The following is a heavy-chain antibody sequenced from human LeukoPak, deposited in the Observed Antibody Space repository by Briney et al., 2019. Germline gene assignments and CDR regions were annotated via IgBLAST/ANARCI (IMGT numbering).Heavy chain of an antibody. CDR1: GFTFSASA. CDR2: IRSRGSGYAT. J-gene: IGHJ4*02. CDR3: WSVMVLTGDFDH. V-gene: IGHV3-73*01. Sequence: GGSLKLSCAASGFTFSASALHWVRQGSGKGLEWVGRIRSRGSGYATEYAAPVKGRFTISRDDSKNTAYLQMNSLKTEDTAVYYCWSVMVLTGDFDHWGQGTQVTVSS. D-gene: IGHD3-9*01.